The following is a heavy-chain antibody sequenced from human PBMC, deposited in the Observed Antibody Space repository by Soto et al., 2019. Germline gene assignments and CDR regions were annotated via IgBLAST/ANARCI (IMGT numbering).Heavy chain of an antibody. CDR2: VIPMVGMS. CDR1: GGTFNFYS. CDR3: ATTSGSGSAHFDS. Sequence: QVQLVQSGAEVKKPGSSVKVSCTASGGTFNFYSISWVRQAPGQGLEWVGRVIPMVGMSEYAQKFQGRVTITADKSTSTAYMNLRSLRSEDTAVYYCATTSGSGSAHFDSWGQGTLVTVSS. D-gene: IGHD3-10*01. J-gene: IGHJ4*02. V-gene: IGHV1-69*02.